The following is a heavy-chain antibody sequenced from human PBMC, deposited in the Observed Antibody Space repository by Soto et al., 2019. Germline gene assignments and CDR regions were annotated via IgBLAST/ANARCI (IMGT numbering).Heavy chain of an antibody. CDR2: ISGSGGST. J-gene: IGHJ4*02. CDR1: GFTFSSYA. Sequence: EVQLLESGGGLVQPGGSLRLSCAASGFTFSSYAMSWVRQAPGKGLEWVSGISGSGGSTYYADSVKGRFTISRDTSKNTLYLQMNSLRVEDTAVYYCAKGQPYYYDSSGFRWGQGTLVTVSS. D-gene: IGHD3-22*01. CDR3: AKGQPYYYDSSGFR. V-gene: IGHV3-23*01.